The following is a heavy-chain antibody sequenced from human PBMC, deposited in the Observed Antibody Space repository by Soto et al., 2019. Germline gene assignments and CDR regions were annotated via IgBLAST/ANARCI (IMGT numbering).Heavy chain of an antibody. D-gene: IGHD6-13*01. V-gene: IGHV4-34*01. J-gene: IGHJ4*02. CDR2: INHSGST. CDR1: GGSFSGYY. CDR3: ARGPGYSSSWYYFDY. Sequence: SETLSLTCAVYGGSFSGYYWSWIRQPPGKGLEWIGEINHSGSTNYNPSLKSGVTISVDTSENQFSLKLSSVTAADTARYYCARGPGYSSSWYYFDYWGQGTLVTVSS.